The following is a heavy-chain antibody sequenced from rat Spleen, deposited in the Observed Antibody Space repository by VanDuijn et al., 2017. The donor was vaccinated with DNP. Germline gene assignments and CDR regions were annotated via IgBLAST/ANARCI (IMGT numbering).Heavy chain of an antibody. J-gene: IGHJ2*01. V-gene: IGHV3-1*01. CDR1: GFSLTNYG. D-gene: IGHD3-4*01. CDR2: VWSGDT. Sequence: VQLKESGPGLVQPSQTLSLTCTVSGFSLTNYGVTWVRQPPGKGLEWIGAVWSGDTTYNPSLESRISITRDTSKNRFFLQLNSVTTEDTATYYCARSEPHYWGQGVMVTVSS. CDR3: ARSEPHY.